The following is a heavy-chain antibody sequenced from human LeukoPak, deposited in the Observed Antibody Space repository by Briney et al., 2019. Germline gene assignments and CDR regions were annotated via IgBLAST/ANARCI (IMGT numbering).Heavy chain of an antibody. CDR3: AKGARLYYYCGMDV. Sequence: PGRSLRLSCAASGFTFDDYAMHWVRQAPGKGLEWVSGISWNSGSIGYADSVKGRFTISRDNAKNSLYLQMNSLRAEDTALYYCAKGARLYYYCGMDVWGQGTTVTVSS. CDR2: ISWNSGSI. V-gene: IGHV3-9*01. CDR1: GFTFDDYA. J-gene: IGHJ6*02.